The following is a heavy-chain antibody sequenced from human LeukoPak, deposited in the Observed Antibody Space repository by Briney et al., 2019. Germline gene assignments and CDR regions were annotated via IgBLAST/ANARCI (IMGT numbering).Heavy chain of an antibody. CDR1: GFTFSSYS. Sequence: PGGSLGLSCAASGFTFSSYSMNWVRQAPGKGLEWVSSISSSSSYIYYADSVKGRFTISRDNAKNSLYLQMNSLRVEDTAVYYCARAGIAVAGFDYWGQGTLVTVSS. V-gene: IGHV3-21*01. CDR3: ARAGIAVAGFDY. D-gene: IGHD6-19*01. CDR2: ISSSSSYI. J-gene: IGHJ4*02.